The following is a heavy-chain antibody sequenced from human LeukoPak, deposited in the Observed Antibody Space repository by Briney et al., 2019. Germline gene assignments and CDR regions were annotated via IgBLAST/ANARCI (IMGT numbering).Heavy chain of an antibody. V-gene: IGHV4-59*08. J-gene: IGHJ4*02. CDR3: ARARSWELVDY. CDR1: GGSISSGY. CDR2: IYYSGST. Sequence: SETLSLTCTVSGGSISSGYWSWIRQPPGKGLEWIGYIYYSGSTNYNPSLKSRVTISVDTSKNQFSLKLSSVTAADTAVYYCARARSWELVDYWGQGTLVTVSS. D-gene: IGHD1-26*01.